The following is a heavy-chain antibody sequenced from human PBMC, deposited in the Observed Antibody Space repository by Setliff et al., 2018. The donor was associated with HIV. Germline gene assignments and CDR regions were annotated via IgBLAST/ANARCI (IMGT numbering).Heavy chain of an antibody. V-gene: IGHV1-69*02. CDR1: GGPFTSSS. D-gene: IGHD3-10*01. CDR2: IIPILGVP. J-gene: IGHJ1*01. Sequence: SVKVSCKASGGPFTSSSIGWVRQAPGQGLEWMGRIIPILGVPRYAQKFQGRVSITADKSTSTSYMHLSSLRAEDTAVYYCARVVVRGVTFIAEYFQHWGQGTLVTVSS. CDR3: ARVVVRGVTFIAEYFQH.